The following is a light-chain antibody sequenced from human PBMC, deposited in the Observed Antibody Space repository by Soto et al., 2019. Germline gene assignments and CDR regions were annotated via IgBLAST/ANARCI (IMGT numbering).Light chain of an antibody. V-gene: IGLV2-8*01. J-gene: IGLJ1*01. Sequence: QSVLTQPPSASGSPGQSVTISCTGTSSDVGGYNYVSWYQQHPGKAPKLMIYEVSKRPSGVPDRFSGSKSGNTASLTVSGLQAEDEADYYCSSYPGSNNCDVFATGTKVTVL. CDR1: SSDVGGYNY. CDR2: EVS. CDR3: SSYPGSNNCDV.